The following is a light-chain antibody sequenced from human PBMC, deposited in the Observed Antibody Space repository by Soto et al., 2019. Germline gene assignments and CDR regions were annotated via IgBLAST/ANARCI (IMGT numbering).Light chain of an antibody. CDR1: QRVSSSY. J-gene: IGKJ3*01. CDR2: GAS. V-gene: IGKV3-20*01. CDR3: QQYGRSPFT. Sequence: EIVLTQSPGTLSLSPGERATLSCRASQRVSSSYLAWYQQKPGQAPRLLIYGASSRATGIPDRFSGSGSGTDFTLTISRLEPEEFAVYYCQQYGRSPFTFGPGNKVDIK.